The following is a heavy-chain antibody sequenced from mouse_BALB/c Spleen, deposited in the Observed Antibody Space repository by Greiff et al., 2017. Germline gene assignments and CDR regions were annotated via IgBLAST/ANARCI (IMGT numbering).Heavy chain of an antibody. V-gene: IGHV5-12-2*01. CDR3: ARGELGPFAY. D-gene: IGHD4-1*01. CDR1: GFTFSSYT. J-gene: IGHJ3*01. CDR2: ISNGGGST. Sequence: EVQVVESGGGLVQPGGSLKLSCAASGFTFSSYTMSWVRQTPEKRLEWVAYISNGGGSTYYPDTVKGRFTISRDNAKNTLYLQMSSLKSEDTAMYYCARGELGPFAYWGQGTLVTVSA.